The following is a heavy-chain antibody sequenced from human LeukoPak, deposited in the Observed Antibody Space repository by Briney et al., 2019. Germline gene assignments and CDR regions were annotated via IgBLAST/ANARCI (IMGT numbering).Heavy chain of an antibody. D-gene: IGHD3-10*01. CDR2: IIPIFGTA. Sequence: SVKVSCKASGGTFSSYAISWVRQAPGQGLEWMGGIIPIFGTANYAQKFQGRVTITADESTSTAYMELSSLRSEDTAVYYCARGGNYYGSGSHYPRNWFDPWGQGTLVTVSS. V-gene: IGHV1-69*13. J-gene: IGHJ5*02. CDR3: ARGGNYYGSGSHYPRNWFDP. CDR1: GGTFSSYA.